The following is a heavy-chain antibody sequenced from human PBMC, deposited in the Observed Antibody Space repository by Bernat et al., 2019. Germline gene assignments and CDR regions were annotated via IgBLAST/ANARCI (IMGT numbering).Heavy chain of an antibody. D-gene: IGHD3-10*01. V-gene: IGHV3-23*01. CDR3: TTDRDDVGDY. Sequence: EVQLLESGGGLVQPGGSLRLSCAASGFTFSSYAMSWVRQAPGKGLEWVPAISGSGGSTYYADSVKGRFTISRDNSKNTLYLQMNSLRAEDTAVYYCTTDRDDVGDYWGQGTLVTVSS. CDR1: GFTFSSYA. J-gene: IGHJ4*02. CDR2: ISGSGGST.